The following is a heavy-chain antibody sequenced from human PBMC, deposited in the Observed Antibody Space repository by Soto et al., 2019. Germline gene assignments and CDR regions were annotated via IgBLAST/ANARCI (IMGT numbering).Heavy chain of an antibody. V-gene: IGHV3-53*02. D-gene: IGHD4-17*01. Sequence: EVQLVETGGGLIQPGGSLRLSCAASGFTVTSNYMSWVRQAPGKGLELVSVLYSGGTTYCADSVKGRLTISRDNSKNTLYLQMNNLRAEDTAVYYCARVQGYGDYVDAFDIWGQGTMVTVSS. CDR2: LYSGGTT. CDR1: GFTVTSNY. CDR3: ARVQGYGDYVDAFDI. J-gene: IGHJ3*02.